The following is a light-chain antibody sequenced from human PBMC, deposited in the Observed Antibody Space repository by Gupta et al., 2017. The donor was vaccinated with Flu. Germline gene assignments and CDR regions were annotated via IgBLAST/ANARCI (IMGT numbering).Light chain of an antibody. V-gene: IGKV3-15*01. CDR2: GAS. Sequence: EIVITQSPATLSVSPGERATLSCRASQSVSSNLAWYQQKPGQAPRLLIYGASTRATGIPARFSGSGSGTEFTLTISSLQPEDFAVYYCQQYNNWPSSFGQGTKVEIK. J-gene: IGKJ1*01. CDR1: QSVSSN. CDR3: QQYNNWPSS.